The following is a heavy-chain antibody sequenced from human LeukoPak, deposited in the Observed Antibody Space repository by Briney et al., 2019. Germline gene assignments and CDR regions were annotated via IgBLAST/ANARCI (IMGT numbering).Heavy chain of an antibody. V-gene: IGHV3-30*18. CDR2: ISYDGSNK. J-gene: IGHJ4*02. D-gene: IGHD6-13*01. CDR1: GFTFSSYG. Sequence: PGGSLRLSCAASGFTFSSYGMHWVRQAPGKGLEGLAVISYDGSNKYYADSVKGRFTISRDNSKNTLYLQMNSLRAEDTAVYYCAKGPGSSSWYYYFDYWGQGTLVTVSS. CDR3: AKGPGSSSWYYYFDY.